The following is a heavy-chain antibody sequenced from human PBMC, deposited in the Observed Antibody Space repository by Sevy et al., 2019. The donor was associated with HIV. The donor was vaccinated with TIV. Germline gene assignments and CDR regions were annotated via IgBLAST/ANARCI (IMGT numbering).Heavy chain of an antibody. CDR2: ISSSSSYI. CDR3: ARDRDGSGSSGGYGMDV. Sequence: GSLRLSCVGSEFTFSSYSMNWVRQAPGKGLEWVSSISSSSSYIYYADSVKGRFTISRDNTKKSLSLQMNSLRAEDTAVYYCARDRDGSGSSGGYGMDVWGQGTTVTVSS. J-gene: IGHJ6*02. CDR1: EFTFSSYS. V-gene: IGHV3-21*01. D-gene: IGHD3-10*01.